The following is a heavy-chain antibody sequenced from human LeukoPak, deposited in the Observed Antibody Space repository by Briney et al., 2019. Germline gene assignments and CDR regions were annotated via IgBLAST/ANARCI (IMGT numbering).Heavy chain of an antibody. CDR2: ITSSSSYI. D-gene: IGHD6-13*01. CDR3: AREVGYSSSWYESGAFDI. Sequence: GGSLRLSCAASGFTFTSYNMNWVRQAPGKGLEWVSSITSSSSYIYYADSVKGRFTISRDNAKNSLYLQMNSLRAEDTAVYYCAREVGYSSSWYESGAFDIWGQGTMVTVSS. CDR1: GFTFTSYN. V-gene: IGHV3-21*06. J-gene: IGHJ3*02.